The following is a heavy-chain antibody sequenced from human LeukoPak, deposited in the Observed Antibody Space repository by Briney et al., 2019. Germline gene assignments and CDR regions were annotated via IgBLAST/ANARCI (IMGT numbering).Heavy chain of an antibody. CDR1: GFTFSSYG. CDR3: ARDRGYTYGHPFDY. D-gene: IGHD5-18*01. V-gene: IGHV3-33*01. CDR2: TWHDGTNK. Sequence: GGSLRLSCAASGFTFSSYGMPWVRQAPGKGLEWVALTWHDGTNKYYGDSVKGRFTISRENSKNTLYLQMNSLRAEDTAVYYCARDRGYTYGHPFDYWGQGTLVTVSS. J-gene: IGHJ4*02.